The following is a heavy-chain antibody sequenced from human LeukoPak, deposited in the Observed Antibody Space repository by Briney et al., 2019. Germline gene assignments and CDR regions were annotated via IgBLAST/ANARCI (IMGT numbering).Heavy chain of an antibody. V-gene: IGHV3-23*01. CDR3: AKDLDRLTMIVVPSSSDAFDI. Sequence: GGSLRLSCAASGFTFSSYRMNWVRQAPGKGLEWVSAISGSGGSTYYADSVKGRFTISRDNSKNTLYLQMNSLRAEDTAVYYCAKDLDRLTMIVVPSSSDAFDIWGQGTMVTVSS. CDR1: GFTFSSYR. CDR2: ISGSGGST. J-gene: IGHJ3*02. D-gene: IGHD3-22*01.